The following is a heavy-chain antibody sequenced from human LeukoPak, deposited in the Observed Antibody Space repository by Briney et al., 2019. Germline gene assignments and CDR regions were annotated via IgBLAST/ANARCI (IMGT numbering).Heavy chain of an antibody. CDR3: GRGEDTAWGSYYYYYMDV. D-gene: IGHD5-18*01. CDR2: IYTSGST. J-gene: IGHJ6*03. V-gene: IGHV4-4*07. CDR1: GGSISSYY. Sequence: PSETLSLTCTVSGGSISSYYWSWIRQPAGKGLEWIGRIYTSGSTNYNPSLKSRVTMSVDTSKNQFSLKLSSVTAADTAVYYCGRGEDTAWGSYYYYYMDVWGKGTTVTVS.